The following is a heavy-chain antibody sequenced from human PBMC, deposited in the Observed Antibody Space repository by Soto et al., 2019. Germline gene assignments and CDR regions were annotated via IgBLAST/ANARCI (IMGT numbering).Heavy chain of an antibody. CDR2: IIPKLGIT. D-gene: IGHD2-8*01. J-gene: IGHJ6*03. V-gene: IGHV1-69*02. CDR3: ARVEGTRTTNCYHYMDV. Sequence: VQLVQSGAEVKRPGSSVKVSCKAPVGTFSDYNIAWVRQARGQGLEWMGRIIPKLGITNYAHKFQDRVRITADKATSTAYMELTSLGYEDTAVYFCARVEGTRTTNCYHYMDVWGEGTSVTGS. CDR1: VGTFSDYN.